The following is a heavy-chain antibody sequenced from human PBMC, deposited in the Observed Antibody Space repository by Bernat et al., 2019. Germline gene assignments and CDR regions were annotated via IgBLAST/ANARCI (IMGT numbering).Heavy chain of an antibody. CDR3: ARNPGATPLVDY. CDR1: GGSISSSSYY. D-gene: IGHD4/OR15-4a*01. J-gene: IGHJ4*02. CDR2: IYYSGST. Sequence: QLQLQESGPGLVKPSETLSLTCTVSGGSISSSSYYWGWIRQPPGKGLEWIGSIYYSGSTYYNPSLKSRVTISVDTSKNQFSLKLSSVTAADTAVYYCARNPGATPLVDYWGQGTLVTVSS. V-gene: IGHV4-39*01.